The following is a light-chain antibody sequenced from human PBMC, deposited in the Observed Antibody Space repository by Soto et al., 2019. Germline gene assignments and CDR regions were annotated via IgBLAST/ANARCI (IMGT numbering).Light chain of an antibody. CDR1: RTDIGSYNL. CDR3: SSFAGSGTLVV. V-gene: IGLV2-23*01. J-gene: IGLJ2*01. CDR2: ESN. Sequence: QSALTQPASVSGSPGQSITISCTGSRTDIGSYNLVSWYQQHPGKAPRLIVYESNKRPSGVSSRFSGSKSGNTASLTISGLQPEDEGTYHCSSFAGSGTLVVFGGGTKVTVL.